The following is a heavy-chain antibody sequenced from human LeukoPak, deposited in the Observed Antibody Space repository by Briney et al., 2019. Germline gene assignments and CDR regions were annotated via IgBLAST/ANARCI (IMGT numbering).Heavy chain of an antibody. V-gene: IGHV3-21*01. CDR2: ISGSSSTYI. CDR1: GFTFSSYN. Sequence: PGGSLRLSCVASGFTFSSYNMNWVRQAPGKGLEWVSCISGSSSTYIYYTGSVKGRFTISRDNAKNSLYLQMNSLRAEDTAVYYCARDRSRDYYDDFDYWGQGTLVTVSS. CDR3: ARDRSRDYYDDFDY. D-gene: IGHD3-22*01. J-gene: IGHJ4*02.